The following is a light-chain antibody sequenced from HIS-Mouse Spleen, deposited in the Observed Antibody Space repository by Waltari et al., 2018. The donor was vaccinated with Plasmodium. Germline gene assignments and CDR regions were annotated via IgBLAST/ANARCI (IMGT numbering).Light chain of an antibody. CDR3: NSRDSSGNHQV. Sequence: SSELTQDPAVSVALGQTVRITCQGDSLRTYYADWYQQKPGQAPVLVIYGTNTRTSGIPDRFSGSSSGNTASLTITGAQAEDEADYYCNSRDSSGNHQVFGGGTKLTVL. CDR1: SLRTYY. V-gene: IGLV3-19*01. CDR2: GTN. J-gene: IGLJ3*02.